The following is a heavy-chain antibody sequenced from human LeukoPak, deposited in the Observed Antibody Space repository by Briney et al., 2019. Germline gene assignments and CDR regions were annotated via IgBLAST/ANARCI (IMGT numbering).Heavy chain of an antibody. Sequence: SETLSLTCTVSGGSISSYYWSWIRQPPGKGLEWIGYIYYSGSTNYNPSLKSRVTISVDTSKNQFSLKLSSVTAADTAVYYCARERFGTTLDYWGQGTLVTVTS. D-gene: IGHD3-10*01. CDR2: IYYSGST. J-gene: IGHJ4*02. CDR1: GGSISSYY. V-gene: IGHV4-59*12. CDR3: ARERFGTTLDY.